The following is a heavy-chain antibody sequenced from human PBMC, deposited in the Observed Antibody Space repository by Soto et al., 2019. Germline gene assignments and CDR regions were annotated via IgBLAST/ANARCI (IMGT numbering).Heavy chain of an antibody. CDR3: ARGSGFDFFDY. V-gene: IGHV4-30-2*01. Sequence: QLQLHMSGSGLVKPSKTLYLNCTVSGASITYGAYSWSWIRQTPGKGLEWIGYINHLGTTFYKPSFQSRLTLSIDRTENLFSLKLKAMSAADRAVYFCARGSGFDFFDYWGQLILFSVSS. CDR1: GASITYGAYS. CDR2: INHLGTT. D-gene: IGHD6-19*01. J-gene: IGHJ4*02.